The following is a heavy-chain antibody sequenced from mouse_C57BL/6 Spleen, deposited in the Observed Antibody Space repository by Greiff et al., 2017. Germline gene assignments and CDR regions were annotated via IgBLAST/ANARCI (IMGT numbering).Heavy chain of an antibody. CDR2: IDTANGNT. CDR3: ARDGSTYWYCDV. J-gene: IGHJ1*03. D-gene: IGHD1-1*01. Sequence: EVQLQQSLAELVRPGAPVKLSCTASGFNINNTYMHWVKQRPEQGLEWIGRIDTANGNTKDAPKFQGKATITADTSSNTAYLQLSRLTSEDTAIYDCARDGSTYWYCDVWGTGTTVTVSS. CDR1: GFNINNTY. V-gene: IGHV14-3*01.